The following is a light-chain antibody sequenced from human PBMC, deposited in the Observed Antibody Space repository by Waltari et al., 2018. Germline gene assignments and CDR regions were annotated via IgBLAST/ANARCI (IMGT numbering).Light chain of an antibody. V-gene: IGLV1-40*01. Sequence: QSVLTQPPSVSGAPGQRVTISCTGSSSNIGAGYDVHWYQHLPGTAPKLPIYGNLKRPSGVPDRFAGSKSGTSASLAITGLQADDEADYYCQSYDNSLGGFYVFGSGTKVTVL. CDR3: QSYDNSLGGFYV. J-gene: IGLJ1*01. CDR1: SSNIGAGYD. CDR2: GNL.